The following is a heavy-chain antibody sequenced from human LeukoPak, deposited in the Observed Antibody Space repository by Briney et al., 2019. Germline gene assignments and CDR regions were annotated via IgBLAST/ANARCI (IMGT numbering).Heavy chain of an antibody. CDR2: IIPIFGTA. D-gene: IGHD3-22*01. Sequence: SVKVSCKASGGTFSSYAISWVRQAPGQGLEWMGGIIPIFGTANYAQKFQGRVTITTDESTSTAYMGLSSLRSEDTAVYYCATSFAYYDSSGYYWFDPWGQGTLVTVSS. CDR3: ATSFAYYDSSGYYWFDP. J-gene: IGHJ5*02. CDR1: GGTFSSYA. V-gene: IGHV1-69*05.